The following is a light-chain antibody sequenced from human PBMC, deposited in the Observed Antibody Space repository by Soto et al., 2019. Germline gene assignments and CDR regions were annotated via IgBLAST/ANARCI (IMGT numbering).Light chain of an antibody. J-gene: IGKJ3*01. CDR2: WAS. CDR1: QSVFYSSSNKNF. CDR3: QQYYSSPT. Sequence: DIVMTQSPDSLAVSLGERATINCKSSQSVFYSSSNKNFLSWYQQKPGQPPKLLIYWASIRESGIPDRFSGSGSGTDFTLTISSLQAEDVAVYYCQQYYSSPTFGPGTKVENK. V-gene: IGKV4-1*01.